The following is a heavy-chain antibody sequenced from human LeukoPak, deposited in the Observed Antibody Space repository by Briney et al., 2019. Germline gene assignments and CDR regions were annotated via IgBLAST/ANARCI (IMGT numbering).Heavy chain of an antibody. V-gene: IGHV3-30-3*01. J-gene: IGHJ4*02. D-gene: IGHD1-1*01. CDR2: ISYDGSKK. Sequence: GGALRLSCAPSVFTFSSYAMHWVRQAPGRGLEGVALISYDGSKKYYADTVKGRFTISRDNSKNTLYLQMNSLRAEDTAVYYCARDLLERTRPIDYWGQGTLVTVSS. CDR1: VFTFSSYA. CDR3: ARDLLERTRPIDY.